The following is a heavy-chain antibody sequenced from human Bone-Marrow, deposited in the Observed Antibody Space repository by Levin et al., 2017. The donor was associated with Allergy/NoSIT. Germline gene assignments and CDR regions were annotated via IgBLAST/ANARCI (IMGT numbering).Heavy chain of an antibody. V-gene: IGHV1-3*01. CDR2: ISGANGNT. D-gene: IGHD1-26*01. J-gene: IGHJ5*02. Sequence: GESLKISCKASGYTFNKYAVHWVRQAPGQRLEWMGWISGANGNTEYSQKFQGRVTITRDTSASTVYMELSGLRSEDTAIYFCTRGCVSTNCHVFFGSYFDPWGQGTLVSVPS. CDR3: TRGCVSTNCHVFFGSYFDP. CDR1: GYTFNKYA.